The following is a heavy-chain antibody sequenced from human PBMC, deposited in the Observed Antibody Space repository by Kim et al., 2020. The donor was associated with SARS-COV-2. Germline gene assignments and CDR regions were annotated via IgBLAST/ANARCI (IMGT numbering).Heavy chain of an antibody. V-gene: IGHV3-23*01. Sequence: ADSVKGRFTISRDNSKNTLYLQMNSLRAEDTAVYYCAKTGTPYYYGMDVWGQGTTVTVSS. D-gene: IGHD1-1*01. CDR3: AKTGTPYYYGMDV. J-gene: IGHJ6*02.